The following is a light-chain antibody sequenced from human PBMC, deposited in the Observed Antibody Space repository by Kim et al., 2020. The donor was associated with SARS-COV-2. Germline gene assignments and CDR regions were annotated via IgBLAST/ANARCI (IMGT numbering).Light chain of an antibody. CDR2: QNS. V-gene: IGLV3-1*01. Sequence: VSPGQTASITCSGDKLGDKYACWYQQKPGQSPVLVIYQNSKRPSGIPERFSGSNSGNTAALTISGTQAMDEADYYCQAWDSSTAWVFGGGTQLTVL. CDR3: QAWDSSTAWV. J-gene: IGLJ2*01. CDR1: KLGDKY.